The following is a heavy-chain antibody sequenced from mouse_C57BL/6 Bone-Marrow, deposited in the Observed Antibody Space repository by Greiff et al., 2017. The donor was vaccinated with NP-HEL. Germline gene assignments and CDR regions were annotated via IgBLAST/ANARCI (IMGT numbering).Heavy chain of an antibody. CDR2: INPYNGDT. D-gene: IGHD2-4*01. CDR3: ARRGTWIYYDYDAGFDY. CDR1: GYSFTGYF. J-gene: IGHJ2*01. V-gene: IGHV1-20*01. Sequence: VQLQQSGPELVKPGDSVKISCKASGYSFTGYFMNWVMQSHGKSLEWIGRINPYNGDTFYNQKFKGKATLTVDKSSSTAHMELRSLTSEDSAVYYCARRGTWIYYDYDAGFDYWGQGTTLTVSP.